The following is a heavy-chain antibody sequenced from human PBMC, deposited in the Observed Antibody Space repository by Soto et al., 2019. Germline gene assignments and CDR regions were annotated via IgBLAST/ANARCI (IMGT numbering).Heavy chain of an antibody. CDR2: IYYSGST. Sequence: KPSETLSLTCTVSGGSISSYYWSWIRQPPGKGLEWIGYIYYSGSTNYNPSLKSRVTISVDTSKNQFSLKLSSVTAADTAVYYCARIPDFWSGYYWFDPWGQGTLVTVS. V-gene: IGHV4-59*01. CDR3: ARIPDFWSGYYWFDP. CDR1: GGSISSYY. J-gene: IGHJ5*02. D-gene: IGHD3-3*01.